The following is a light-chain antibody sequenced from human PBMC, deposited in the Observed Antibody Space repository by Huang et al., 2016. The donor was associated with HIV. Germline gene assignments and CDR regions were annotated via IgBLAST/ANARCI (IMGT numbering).Light chain of an antibody. CDR3: QQRSDWPIFT. Sequence: EIVLTQSPATLSLSPGERATLSCRASQSVSTYLAWDQQKPGQSPRLLIYGASNRATGIPARFSGSGSGTDFTLTISSLEPEDFAVYYCQQRSDWPIFTFGPGTTVDVK. CDR2: GAS. V-gene: IGKV3-11*01. J-gene: IGKJ3*01. CDR1: QSVSTY.